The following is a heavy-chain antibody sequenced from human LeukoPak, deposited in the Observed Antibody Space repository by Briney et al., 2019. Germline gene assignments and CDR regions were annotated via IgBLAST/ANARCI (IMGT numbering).Heavy chain of an antibody. J-gene: IGHJ4*02. Sequence: SQTLSLTCTVSGGSMSAAGYFWSWIRQHPGKGLEWIGNIYYSGATFYNSSLKSRHTMSVDTSKNQFSLKVTSVTAADTAVYYCARWSQSYFDNWGQGTLVTVAS. V-gene: IGHV4-31*03. CDR1: GGSMSAAGYF. CDR2: IYYSGAT. CDR3: ARWSQSYFDN.